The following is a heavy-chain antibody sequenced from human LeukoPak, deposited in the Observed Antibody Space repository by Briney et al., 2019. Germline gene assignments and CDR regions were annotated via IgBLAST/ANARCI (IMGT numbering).Heavy chain of an antibody. CDR2: ISWNSGSI. V-gene: IGHV3-9*01. J-gene: IGHJ4*02. D-gene: IGHD6-13*01. CDR3: SKDHSSSWVNFDY. CDR1: GFTFDDYA. Sequence: GRSLRLSCAASGFTFDDYAMHWVRQAPGKGLEWVSGISWNSGSIGYADSVKGRFTISRDNAKNSLYLQMNSLRAEDTALYYCSKDHSSSWVNFDYWGQGTVVTVSS.